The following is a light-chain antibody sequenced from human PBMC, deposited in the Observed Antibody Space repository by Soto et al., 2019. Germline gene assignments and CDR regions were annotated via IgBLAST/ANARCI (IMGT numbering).Light chain of an antibody. CDR1: SSDVGGYNY. CDR3: SSYTSSSTVV. J-gene: IGLJ2*01. CDR2: DVS. V-gene: IGLV2-14*01. Sequence: QYALTQPASVSGSPGQSITISCTGTSSDVGGYNYVSWYQQHPGKAPKLMIYDVSNRPSGVSNRFSGSKSGNTASLTISGLQAEDEADYYCSSYTSSSTVVFAGGTQLTVL.